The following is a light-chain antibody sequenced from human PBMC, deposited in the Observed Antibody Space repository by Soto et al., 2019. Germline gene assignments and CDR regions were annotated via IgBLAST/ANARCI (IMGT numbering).Light chain of an antibody. Sequence: EIQMTQSPATLSVSPGERATLSCRASQSVNSNLAWYQQKPGQAPSLLIYGASTRATGVPARFSGSGSGTTFTLTISSLQSEDFSVYYCQQYNNWPPYTFGQGTKLEI. CDR1: QSVNSN. CDR3: QQYNNWPPYT. V-gene: IGKV3-15*01. J-gene: IGKJ2*01. CDR2: GAS.